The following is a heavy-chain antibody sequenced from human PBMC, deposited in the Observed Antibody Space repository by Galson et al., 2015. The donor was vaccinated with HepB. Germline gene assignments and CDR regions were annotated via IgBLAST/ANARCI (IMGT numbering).Heavy chain of an antibody. CDR3: AREGACSCGGDCYSPYYFDY. CDR2: FYSCGST. J-gene: IGHJ4*02. Sequence: SLRLSCAASGFTVNANYMSWVRQAPGKGLEWVSFFYSCGSTSYAESVKGRFSISRDNSKNTLYLQMNSLRAEDTAVYYCAREGACSCGGDCYSPYYFDYWGQGTLVTVSS. D-gene: IGHD2-21*02. CDR1: GFTVNANY. V-gene: IGHV3-66*03.